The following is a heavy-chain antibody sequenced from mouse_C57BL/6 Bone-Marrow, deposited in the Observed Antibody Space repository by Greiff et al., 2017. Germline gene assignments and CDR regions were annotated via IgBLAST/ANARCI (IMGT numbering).Heavy chain of an antibody. D-gene: IGHD1-1*01. J-gene: IGHJ4*01. V-gene: IGHV1-84*01. CDR3: ARSLYGSLMDY. Sequence: QVQLKESGPELVKPGASVKISCKASGYTFTDYYINWVKQRPGQGLEWIGWIYPGSGNTKYNEKFKGKATLTVDTSSSTAYMQLSSLPSEDSAVYFCARSLYGSLMDYWGQGTSVTVSS. CDR1: GYTFTDYY. CDR2: IYPGSGNT.